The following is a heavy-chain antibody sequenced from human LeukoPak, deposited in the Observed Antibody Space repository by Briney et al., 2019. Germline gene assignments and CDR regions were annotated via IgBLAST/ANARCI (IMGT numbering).Heavy chain of an antibody. Sequence: PGGSLRLPCAASGFTFNIYWMHWVRQAPGKGLIWVSCINGDGSSATYADSVKGRYTISRDNSKNTVYLQLNSLRAEDAGVYYCASSTGTLDYWGQGTLVTVSS. D-gene: IGHD1-1*01. CDR1: GFTFNIYW. J-gene: IGHJ4*02. V-gene: IGHV3-74*01. CDR3: ASSTGTLDY. CDR2: INGDGSSA.